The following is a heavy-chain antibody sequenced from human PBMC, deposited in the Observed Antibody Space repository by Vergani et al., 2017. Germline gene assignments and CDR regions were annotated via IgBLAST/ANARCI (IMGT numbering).Heavy chain of an antibody. D-gene: IGHD2-21*02. CDR1: GDTFVYYG. J-gene: IGHJ6*02. V-gene: IGHV1-69*04. CDR3: ARDPRGYGGDPEDYYYGMDV. CDR2: IIPVLGKT. Sequence: QVQLVQSGAEVKKPGASVKVSCKASGDTFVYYGISWVRQVPGQGLEWMGRIIPVLGKTKYAQDFQGRLTITADTSTSTAYMELTSLRSQDTAVYYCARDPRGYGGDPEDYYYGMDVWGQGTTVTVSS.